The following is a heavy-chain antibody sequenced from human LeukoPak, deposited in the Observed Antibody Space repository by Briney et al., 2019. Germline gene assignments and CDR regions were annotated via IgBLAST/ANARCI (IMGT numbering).Heavy chain of an antibody. J-gene: IGHJ4*02. D-gene: IGHD1-26*01. CDR2: INPSGGST. V-gene: IGHV1-46*01. CDR3: ARDQPLYSGSYYALDY. CDR1: GYTFTGYY. Sequence: HRASVTVSCKASGYTFTGYYMHWVRQAPGQGLEWMGIINPSGGSTSYAQKFQGRVTMTRDMSTSTVYMELSSLRSEDTAVYYCARDQPLYSGSYYALDYWGQGTLVTVSS.